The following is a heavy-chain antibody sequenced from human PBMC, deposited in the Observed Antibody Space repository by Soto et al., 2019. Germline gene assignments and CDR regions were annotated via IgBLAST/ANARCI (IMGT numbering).Heavy chain of an antibody. CDR3: AKDKFSSSWYYFDY. J-gene: IGHJ4*02. Sequence: GGSLRLSCAASGFTFSSYGMHWVRQAPGRGLEWVAVISYDGSNKYYADSVKGRFTISRDNSKNTLYLQMNSLRAEDTAVYYCAKDKFSSSWYYFDYWGQGTLVTVSS. D-gene: IGHD6-13*01. V-gene: IGHV3-30*18. CDR2: ISYDGSNK. CDR1: GFTFSSYG.